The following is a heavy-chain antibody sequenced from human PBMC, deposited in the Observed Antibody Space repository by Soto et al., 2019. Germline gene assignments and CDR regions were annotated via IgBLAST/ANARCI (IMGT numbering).Heavy chain of an antibody. CDR3: ARDVGSSHGPGHPHYFDY. D-gene: IGHD2-2*01. J-gene: IGHJ4*02. CDR1: GGSISSSSYY. Sequence: SETLSLTCTVSGGSISSSSYYWGWIRQPPGKGLEWIGSIYYSGSTYYNPPLKSRVTISVDTSKNQFSLKLSSVTAADTAVYYCARDVGSSHGPGHPHYFDYWGQGTLVTV. CDR2: IYYSGST. V-gene: IGHV4-39*02.